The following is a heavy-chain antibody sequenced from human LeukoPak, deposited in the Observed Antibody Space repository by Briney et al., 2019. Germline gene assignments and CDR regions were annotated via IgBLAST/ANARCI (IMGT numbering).Heavy chain of an antibody. V-gene: IGHV4-59*01. J-gene: IGHJ3*02. CDR1: GGSISSYY. Sequence: SETLSLTCSVSGGSISSYYWSWIWQPPRKGLEWIGYLYYSGSTNSNPSLTSRVTMSVDTSKNQFSLKLRSVTAADTAVYYCARGGSGISNAFDIWGQGTMVTVSS. CDR3: ARGGSGISNAFDI. CDR2: LYYSGST. D-gene: IGHD3-10*01.